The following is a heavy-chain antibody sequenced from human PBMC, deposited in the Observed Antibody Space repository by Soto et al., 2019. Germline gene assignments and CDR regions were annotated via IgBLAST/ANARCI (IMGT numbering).Heavy chain of an antibody. V-gene: IGHV3-23*01. CDR3: ARDVYPSY. CDR2: ISGSGSST. Sequence: GGCLRLSCAASGFTFSTYAMTWVRQAPGKGLEWVSTISGSGSSTYYADSVNGRFTISRDNSKNTLFLQMNSLRAEDTAVYYCARDVYPSYWGHGTLVTVSS. J-gene: IGHJ4*01. CDR1: GFTFSTYA.